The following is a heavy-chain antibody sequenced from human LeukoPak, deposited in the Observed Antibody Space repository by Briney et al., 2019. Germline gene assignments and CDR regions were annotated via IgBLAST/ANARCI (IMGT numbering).Heavy chain of an antibody. CDR1: GGSISSYY. CDR2: IYTSGST. V-gene: IGHV4-4*07. Sequence: SETLSLTCTVSGGSISSYYWTWIRQPAGKGLEWIGRIYTSGSTNYNPSLKSRVTMSVDTSNNQFSLNLSSVTAADTAVYYCARQIIAAGNNYYGMDVWGQGTTVTVSS. CDR3: ARQIIAAGNNYYGMDV. D-gene: IGHD6-13*01. J-gene: IGHJ6*02.